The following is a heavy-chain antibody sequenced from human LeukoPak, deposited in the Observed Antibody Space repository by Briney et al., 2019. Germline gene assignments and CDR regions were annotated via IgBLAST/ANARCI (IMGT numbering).Heavy chain of an antibody. J-gene: IGHJ6*02. CDR3: ARGRGSSWYLRGYYYYYGMDV. CDR1: GFTFDDYG. CDR2: INWNGGST. D-gene: IGHD6-13*01. V-gene: IGHV3-20*01. Sequence: PGGSLRLSCAASGFTFDDYGMSWVRHAPGKGLEWVSGINWNGGSTGYADSVKGRFTISRDNAKNSLYLQMNSLRAEDTALYHCARGRGSSWYLRGYYYYYGMDVWGQGTTVTVSS.